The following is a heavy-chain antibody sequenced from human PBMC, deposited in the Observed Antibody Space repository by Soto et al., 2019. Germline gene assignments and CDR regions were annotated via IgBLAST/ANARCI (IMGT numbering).Heavy chain of an antibody. Sequence: ASVKVSCKASGYTFTGYYMHWVRQAPGQGLEWMGWINPNSGGTNYAQKFQGRVTMTRDTSISTAYMELSRLRSDDTAVYYCARDTKQQREVYHYYYGMDVWGQGTTVTVSS. V-gene: IGHV1-2*02. J-gene: IGHJ6*02. CDR1: GYTFTGYY. CDR3: ARDTKQQREVYHYYYGMDV. D-gene: IGHD6-13*01. CDR2: INPNSGGT.